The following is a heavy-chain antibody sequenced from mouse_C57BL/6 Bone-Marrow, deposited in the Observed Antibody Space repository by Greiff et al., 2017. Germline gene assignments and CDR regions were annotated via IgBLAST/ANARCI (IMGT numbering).Heavy chain of an antibody. CDR1: GYTFTSYW. CDR3: ARGGYYVEY. CDR2: IDPSDSYT. V-gene: IGHV1-69*01. Sequence: QVQLQQPGAELVMPGASVKLSYKASGYTFTSYWMHWVKQRPGQGLEWIGEIDPSDSYTNYNQKFKGKSTLTVDKSSSTAYMQLSSLTSEDSAVYYCARGGYYVEYWGQGTTLTVSS. J-gene: IGHJ2*01.